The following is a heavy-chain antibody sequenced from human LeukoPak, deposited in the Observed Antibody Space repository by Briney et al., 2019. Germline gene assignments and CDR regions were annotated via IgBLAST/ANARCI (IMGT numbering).Heavy chain of an antibody. J-gene: IGHJ4*02. V-gene: IGHV3-23*01. CDR2: MSGSGGST. CDR3: AKDSLTVADPEDY. CDR1: EFTFSSYA. Sequence: GGSLRLSCAGSEFTFSSYAMSWVRQAPGKGLEWVSAMSGSGGSTYYADSVKGRFTISRDNSKNTLYLQMNSLRAEDTAVYYCAKDSLTVADPEDYWGQGTLVTVSS. D-gene: IGHD6-19*01.